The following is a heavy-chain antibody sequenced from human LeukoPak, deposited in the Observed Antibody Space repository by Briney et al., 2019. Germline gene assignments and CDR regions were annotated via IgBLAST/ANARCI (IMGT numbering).Heavy chain of an antibody. D-gene: IGHD2-15*01. V-gene: IGHV3-48*01. CDR3: ARLSVASDY. J-gene: IGHJ4*02. CDR2: ISSSATIT. CDR1: GFTFNDFA. Sequence: PGGSLRLSCAASGFTFNDFAMNWVRQAPRKGLEWLSFISSSATITHYADSVKGRFTISRDNAKKRLYLQMSSLRPGDTAVYYCARLSVASDYWGQGTLVTVSS.